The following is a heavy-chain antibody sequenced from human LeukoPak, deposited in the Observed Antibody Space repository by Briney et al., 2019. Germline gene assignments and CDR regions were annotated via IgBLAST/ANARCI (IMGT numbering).Heavy chain of an antibody. D-gene: IGHD2/OR15-2a*01. V-gene: IGHV3-74*01. CDR1: GFTFSNYW. Sequence: GGSLRLSCAASGFTFSNYWMHWVRQAPGRGLVWVSRINGDGSSTSYADSVKGRFTLSRDNAKNTLHLQMNSLRAEDTAVYYCASGFLPYYWGQGTLVTVSS. CDR2: INGDGSST. J-gene: IGHJ4*02. CDR3: ASGFLPYY.